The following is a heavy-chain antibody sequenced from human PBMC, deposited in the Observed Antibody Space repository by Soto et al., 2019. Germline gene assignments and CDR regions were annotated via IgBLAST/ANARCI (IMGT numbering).Heavy chain of an antibody. V-gene: IGHV3-23*01. CDR1: GFTFNNYA. CDR2: MSGSGGNT. J-gene: IGHJ4*02. D-gene: IGHD6-19*01. Sequence: GGSLRLSCAASGFTFNNYAMSWVRQAPGKGLEWVSAMSGSGGNTFHADSVKGRFTISRDNSRTTLYLQMNSLKAEDTAIYYCAKLPLACIHYLAYWGQGTQVTVSS. CDR3: AKLPLACIHYLAY.